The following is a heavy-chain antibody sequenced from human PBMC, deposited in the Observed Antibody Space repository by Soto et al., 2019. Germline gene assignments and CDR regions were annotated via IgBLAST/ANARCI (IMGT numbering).Heavy chain of an antibody. CDR3: ARDTCSGGSCYFDC. V-gene: IGHV1-18*01. J-gene: IGHJ4*02. D-gene: IGHD2-15*01. Sequence: QIKLVQSGAEVKKPGASVKVSCKASGYTFNSYGISWVRQAPGQGLEWMGGIIGYNGNTKYAQKFQGRVTMTTDTAISAAYMELRSLRSDDTALYYCARDTCSGGSCYFDCWGQGTLVTVSS. CDR1: GYTFNSYG. CDR2: IIGYNGNT.